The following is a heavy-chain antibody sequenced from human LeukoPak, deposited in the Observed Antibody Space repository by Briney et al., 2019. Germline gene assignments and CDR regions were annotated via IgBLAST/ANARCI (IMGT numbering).Heavy chain of an antibody. V-gene: IGHV3-48*03. D-gene: IGHD3-3*02. CDR1: GFTFTTYE. J-gene: IGHJ4*02. CDR2: ITSSGDIK. CDR3: ARDIYGDEDFDY. Sequence: GGSLRLSCATSGFTFTTYEMNWVRQAPGKGLEWVSYITSSGDIKTYVDPVKDRFTMSRDDAKNSVYLQMNSLRPEDTAVYYCARDIYGDEDFDYWGQGTLVSVSS.